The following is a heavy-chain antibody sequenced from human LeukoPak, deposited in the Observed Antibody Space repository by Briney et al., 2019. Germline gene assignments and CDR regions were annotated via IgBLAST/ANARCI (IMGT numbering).Heavy chain of an antibody. Sequence: AASVKVSCKASGYTFTIYGISWVRQAPGQGLEWMGWISAYNGNTNYAQKLQGRVTMTADTSTSTAYMELRSLRSDDTAVYYCARTRYSSGWYSWFDPWGQGTLVTVSS. V-gene: IGHV1-18*01. D-gene: IGHD6-19*01. J-gene: IGHJ5*02. CDR2: ISAYNGNT. CDR3: ARTRYSSGWYSWFDP. CDR1: GYTFTIYG.